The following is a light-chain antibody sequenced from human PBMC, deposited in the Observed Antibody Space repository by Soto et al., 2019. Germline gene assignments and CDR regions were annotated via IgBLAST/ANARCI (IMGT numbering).Light chain of an antibody. V-gene: IGKV3-20*01. J-gene: IGKJ5*01. Sequence: EIVLTPSPGTLSLSPGERATLSCRASHSVSSSYLAWYRQKPDQAPRLLIYGASSRATGIPDRFSGSGSGTDFTLTISRLEPEDFAVYYCQQFDTSPPSTFGQGTRLEIK. CDR2: GAS. CDR3: QQFDTSPPST. CDR1: HSVSSSY.